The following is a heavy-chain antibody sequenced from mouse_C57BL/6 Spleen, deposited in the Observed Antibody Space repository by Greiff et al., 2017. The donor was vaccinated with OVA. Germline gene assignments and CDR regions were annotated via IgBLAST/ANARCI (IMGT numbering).Heavy chain of an antibody. CDR3: GREGTDYYMDV. J-gene: IGHJ1*03. V-gene: IGHV1-63*01. Sequence: VQLQQSGAELVRPGTSVKMSCKASGYTFTNYWIGWAKQRPGHGLEWIGDIYPGGGYTNYNEKFKGKATLTADKSSSTAYMQFSSLTSEDSAIYCCGREGTDYYMDVWGTGTSVTVSS. CDR1: GYTFTNYW. D-gene: IGHD1-1*01. CDR2: IYPGGGYT.